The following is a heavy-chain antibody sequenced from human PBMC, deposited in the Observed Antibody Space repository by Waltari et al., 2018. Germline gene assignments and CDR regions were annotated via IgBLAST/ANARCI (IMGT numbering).Heavy chain of an antibody. CDR1: GFTFSSYA. D-gene: IGHD6-13*01. J-gene: IGHJ6*02. CDR3: AKVRGWIAAAARRYYYGMDV. Sequence: EVQLLESGGGLVQPGGSLRLSCAASGFTFSSYAMSWVRQAPGKGLGWVSAISGRGGSTYYADSVKGRFTISRDNSKNTLYLQMNSLRAEDTAVYYCAKVRGWIAAAARRYYYGMDVWGQGTTVTVSS. CDR2: ISGRGGST. V-gene: IGHV3-23*01.